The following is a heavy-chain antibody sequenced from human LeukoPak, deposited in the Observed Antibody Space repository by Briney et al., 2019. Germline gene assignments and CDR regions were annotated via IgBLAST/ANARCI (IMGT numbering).Heavy chain of an antibody. V-gene: IGHV1-18*01. J-gene: IGHJ6*03. D-gene: IGHD2-2*01. Sequence: ASVKVSCKASGYTFTSYGISWVRQAPGQGLEWMGWISAYNGNTSYAQKLQGRVTMTTDTSTSTAYMELRSLRSDDTAVYYCARGADCSSTSCYYYYYYYMDVWGKGTTVTVSS. CDR1: GYTFTSYG. CDR2: ISAYNGNT. CDR3: ARGADCSSTSCYYYYYYYMDV.